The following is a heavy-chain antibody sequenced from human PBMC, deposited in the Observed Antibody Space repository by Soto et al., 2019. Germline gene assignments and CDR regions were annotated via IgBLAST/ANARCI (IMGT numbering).Heavy chain of an antibody. CDR1: GFTFSSYG. J-gene: IGHJ4*02. D-gene: IGHD6-19*01. CDR2: ISYDGSNK. Sequence: PGGSLRLSCAASGFTFSSYGMHWVRQAPGKGLEWVAVISYDGSNKYYADSVKGRFTISRDNSKNTLYLQMNSLRAEDTAVHYCASYTEQWLVRSPFDYWGQGTLVTVS. V-gene: IGHV3-30*03. CDR3: ASYTEQWLVRSPFDY.